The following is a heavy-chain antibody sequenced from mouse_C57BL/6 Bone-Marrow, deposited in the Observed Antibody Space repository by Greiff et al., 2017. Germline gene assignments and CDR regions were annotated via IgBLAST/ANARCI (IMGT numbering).Heavy chain of an antibody. CDR2: IDPEYGDT. V-gene: IGHV14-4*01. CDR1: GFYIKDVY. Sequence: EVKLVESGAELVRPGASVKLSCTASGFYIKDVYMHWVKQRPEQGLEWIGWIDPEYGDTEYASKFLGKATITADTSSNTAYLLLSSLTAEDTAVYCCTFSSKWTWFDYWGQGTLVTVSA. CDR3: TFSSKWTWFDY. D-gene: IGHD2-10*02. J-gene: IGHJ3*01.